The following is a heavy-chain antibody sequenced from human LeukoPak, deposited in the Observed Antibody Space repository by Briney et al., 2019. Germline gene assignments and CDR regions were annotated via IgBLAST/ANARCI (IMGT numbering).Heavy chain of an antibody. D-gene: IGHD3-10*01. V-gene: IGHV3-48*03. CDR1: GFTLSSYE. Sequence: GGSLRLSCAASGFTLSSYEMNWVRQAPGKGLEWVSYISSSGSTIYYADSVKGRFTISRDNAKNSLYLQMNSLRAEDTAVYYCAREGYYGSGSHPWYDPWGQGTIAPVSS. CDR2: ISSSGSTI. CDR3: AREGYYGSGSHPWYDP. J-gene: IGHJ5*02.